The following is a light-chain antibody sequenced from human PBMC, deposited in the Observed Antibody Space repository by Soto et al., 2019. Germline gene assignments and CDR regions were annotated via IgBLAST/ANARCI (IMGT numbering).Light chain of an antibody. Sequence: QSVLTQPASVSGSPGQSITISCTGTTSDVGGYDYVSWYQQHPGQAPKLLIYEVTNRPSGVSHRFSGSKSGNTASLTISGLQAEDEADYYGYSFTTGNTLYLFGTGTKLTVL. J-gene: IGLJ1*01. CDR3: YSFTTGNTLYL. CDR1: TSDVGGYDY. CDR2: EVT. V-gene: IGLV2-14*01.